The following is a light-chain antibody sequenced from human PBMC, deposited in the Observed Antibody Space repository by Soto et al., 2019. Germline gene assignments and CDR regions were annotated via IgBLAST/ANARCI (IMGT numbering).Light chain of an antibody. J-gene: IGKJ4*01. Sequence: DIQMTQSPSSVSASVGDRVTITCRASQGVKTDLGWYQQKPGKAPKVLIHAASALQSGVPSRFSGSGSGTEFTLTISSLQPEDFATYYCQQLNSYPLTFGGGTKVDIK. CDR2: AAS. V-gene: IGKV1-17*01. CDR1: QGVKTD. CDR3: QQLNSYPLT.